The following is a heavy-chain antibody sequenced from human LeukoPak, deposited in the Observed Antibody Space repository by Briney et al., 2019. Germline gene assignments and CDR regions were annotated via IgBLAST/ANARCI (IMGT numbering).Heavy chain of an antibody. J-gene: IGHJ4*02. CDR1: GFTVSSNY. CDR2: IYSGGST. V-gene: IGHV3-53*01. D-gene: IGHD3-3*01. Sequence: GGSLRLSCAVSGFTVSSNYMSWVRQAPGKGLEWVSVIYSGGSTYYADSVKGRFTISRDNSKNTLYLQMNSLRAEDTAVYYCAKEGIFGVLMQYYFDYWGQGTLVTVSS. CDR3: AKEGIFGVLMQYYFDY.